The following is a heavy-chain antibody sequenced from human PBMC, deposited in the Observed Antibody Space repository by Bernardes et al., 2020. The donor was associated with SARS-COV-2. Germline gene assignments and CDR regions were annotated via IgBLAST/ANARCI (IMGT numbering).Heavy chain of an antibody. J-gene: IGHJ4*02. D-gene: IGHD2-8*02. CDR2: IHRSGGP. CDR3: ARHRPHGGLVGYFDY. V-gene: IGHV4-34*01. Sequence: SETLSLTCAVYGGPFNDYSWAWIRQPPGKGLEWIGEIHRSGGPNYNPSLQSRVTISGDPSKNEFSLNLNSVTAADTAVYYCARHRPHGGLVGYFDYWGQGALVTVSS. CDR1: GGPFNDYS.